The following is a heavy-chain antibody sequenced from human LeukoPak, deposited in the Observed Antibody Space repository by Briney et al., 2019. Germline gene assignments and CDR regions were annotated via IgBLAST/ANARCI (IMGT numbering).Heavy chain of an antibody. CDR2: IIPIFGIA. Sequence: SVKVSCKASGGTFSSYAISWVRQAPGQGLEWMGRIIPIFGIANYAQKFQGRVTITADKSTSTAYMELSSLRSEDTAVYYCAREPLSVHDRINWFDPRGQGTLVTVSS. CDR3: AREPLSVHDRINWFDP. V-gene: IGHV1-69*04. D-gene: IGHD2/OR15-2a*01. CDR1: GGTFSSYA. J-gene: IGHJ5*02.